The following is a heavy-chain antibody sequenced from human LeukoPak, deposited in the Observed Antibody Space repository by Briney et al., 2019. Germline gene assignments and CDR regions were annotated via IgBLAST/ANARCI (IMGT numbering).Heavy chain of an antibody. J-gene: IGHJ4*02. Sequence: PGGSLRLSCAASGFTFSSYAMSWVRQAPGKGLEGVSAISGSGGSTYYADSVKGRFTISRDNSKNTLYLQMNSLRAEDTAVYYCAKEPTPGIAAAGPFDYWGQGTLVTVSS. CDR2: ISGSGGST. CDR1: GFTFSSYA. CDR3: AKEPTPGIAAAGPFDY. V-gene: IGHV3-23*01. D-gene: IGHD6-13*01.